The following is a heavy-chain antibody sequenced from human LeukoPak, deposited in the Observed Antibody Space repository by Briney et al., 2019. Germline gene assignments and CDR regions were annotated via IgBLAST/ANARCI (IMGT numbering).Heavy chain of an antibody. D-gene: IGHD1-1*01. V-gene: IGHV3-11*01. CDR1: GFTFSDYY. CDR3: ARDQRDPYFDY. J-gene: IGHJ4*02. Sequence: GALRLSCAASGFTFSDYYMSWIRQAPGKGLEWVSYISSSGSTIYYADSVKGRFTISRDNAKNSLYLQMNSLRAEDTAVYYCARDQRDPYFDYWGQGTLVTVSS. CDR2: ISSSGSTI.